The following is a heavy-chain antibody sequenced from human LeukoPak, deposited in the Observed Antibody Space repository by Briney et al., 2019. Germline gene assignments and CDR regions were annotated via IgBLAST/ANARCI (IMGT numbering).Heavy chain of an antibody. J-gene: IGHJ4*02. CDR3: AREQGDYGDFSYDY. CDR1: GGTFSSYA. V-gene: IGHV1-69*06. Sequence: ASVKVSCKASGGTFSSYAISWVRQAPGQGLEWMGGIIPIFGTANYAQKFQGRVTITADKSTSTAYMELSSLRSEDTAVYYCAREQGDYGDFSYDYWGQGTLVTVSS. D-gene: IGHD4-17*01. CDR2: IIPIFGTA.